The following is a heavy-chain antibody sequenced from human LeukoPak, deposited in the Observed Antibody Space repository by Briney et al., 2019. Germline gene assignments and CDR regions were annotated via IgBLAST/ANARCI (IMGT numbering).Heavy chain of an antibody. J-gene: IGHJ6*04. CDR3: AELGITMIGGV. CDR2: FSPSGGGT. Sequence: GGSLRLSCAASGFTFSNYAMSWVRQAPGKGLEWVSAFSPSGGGTYYADSVKGRFTISRDNAKNSLYLQMNSLRAEDTAVYYCAELGITMIGGVWGKGTTVTISS. V-gene: IGHV3-23*01. CDR1: GFTFSNYA. D-gene: IGHD3-10*02.